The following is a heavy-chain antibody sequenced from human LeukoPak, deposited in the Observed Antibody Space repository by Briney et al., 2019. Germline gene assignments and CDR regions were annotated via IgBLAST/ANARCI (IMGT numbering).Heavy chain of an antibody. V-gene: IGHV1-2*06. D-gene: IGHD6-19*01. J-gene: IGHJ4*02. CDR2: INPNSGAT. CDR3: ARGAGTLTPPDY. Sequence: GASVTVSCTASGYTFTNNYIHWVRQAPGQGLEWMRRINPNSGATNYAQKFQGRVTMTRDTSISTAYMELSRLRSDDTAVYYCARGAGTLTPPDYWGQGTLVTVSS. CDR1: GYTFTNNY.